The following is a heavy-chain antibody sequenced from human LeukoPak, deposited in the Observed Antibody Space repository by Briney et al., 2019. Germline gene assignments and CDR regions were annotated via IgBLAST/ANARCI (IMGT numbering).Heavy chain of an antibody. J-gene: IGHJ4*02. CDR3: ARDSSGYYRIDY. V-gene: IGHV4-59*08. Sequence: SETLSLTCTVTGGSISSYYWSWIRQPPGKGLEWIGYVFHSGSTNYNPSLKSRVTISVDTSKSQFSLKLTSVTAADTAVYYCARDSSGYYRIDYWGQGTLVTVSS. CDR2: VFHSGST. D-gene: IGHD3-22*01. CDR1: GGSISSYY.